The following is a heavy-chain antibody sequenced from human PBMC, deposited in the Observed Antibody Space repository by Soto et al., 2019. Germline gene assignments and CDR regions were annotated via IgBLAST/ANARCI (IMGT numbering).Heavy chain of an antibody. Sequence: TSETLCLTCTVSGGSISSYYWSWIRQPPGKGLEWIGYIYYSGSTNYNLSLKSRVTISVDTSKNHFSLKLSSVTATDTAVYYCARAYGDYVFDFWGQGTLVTVSS. D-gene: IGHD4-17*01. CDR1: GGSISSYY. CDR3: ARAYGDYVFDF. CDR2: IYYSGST. J-gene: IGHJ4*02. V-gene: IGHV4-59*01.